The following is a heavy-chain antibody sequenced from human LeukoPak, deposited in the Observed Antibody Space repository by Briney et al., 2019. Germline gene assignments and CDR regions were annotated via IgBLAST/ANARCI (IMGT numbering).Heavy chain of an antibody. V-gene: IGHV4-59*01. D-gene: IGHD3-16*01. CDR2: IFYSGGT. CDR1: GGSISSYY. Sequence: PSETLSLTCTVSGGSISSYYWSWIRQPPGKGLEWIGYIFYSGGTNYNPSLKSRVTMSVDTSKTQFSLKLSSVTAADTAVYYCARGVGLHVYYFDYGGQGPLATVS. CDR3: ARGVGLHVYYFDY. J-gene: IGHJ4*02.